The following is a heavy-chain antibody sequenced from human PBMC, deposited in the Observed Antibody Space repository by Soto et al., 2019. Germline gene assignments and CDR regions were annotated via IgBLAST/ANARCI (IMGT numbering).Heavy chain of an antibody. Sequence: QVQLVESGGGVVQPGRSLRLSCAASGFTFSGHGMHWVRQAPGKGLEWVAIIWYDGSKKYYADSVQGRFMISRDNSKNPLYLQMNSLRGEDTALYYCARVSGSTGTLDSWGPGTLVTVSS. CDR2: IWYDGSKK. D-gene: IGHD3-10*01. J-gene: IGHJ4*02. CDR1: GFTFSGHG. V-gene: IGHV3-33*01. CDR3: ARVSGSTGTLDS.